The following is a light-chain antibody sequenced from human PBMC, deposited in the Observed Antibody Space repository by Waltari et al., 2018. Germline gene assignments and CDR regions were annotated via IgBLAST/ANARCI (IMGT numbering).Light chain of an antibody. CDR1: SSHIGAGHD. Sequence: QSVLTQPPSVSGAPGQSVTISCTGSSSHIGAGHDVHWYQQLPGTAPKLLIYGNSNRPSGVPDRFSGSKSGTSASLAITGLQAEDEADYYCQSYDSSLSKVFGGGTKLTVL. CDR3: QSYDSSLSKV. CDR2: GNS. V-gene: IGLV1-40*01. J-gene: IGLJ2*01.